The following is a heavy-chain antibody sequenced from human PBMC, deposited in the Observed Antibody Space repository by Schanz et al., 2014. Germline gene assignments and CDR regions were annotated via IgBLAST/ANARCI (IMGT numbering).Heavy chain of an antibody. CDR3: AKDVPGRSGSYAADGDMDV. Sequence: EVQLLESGGGLIQPGGSLRLSCAASGFTFSTHAMHWVRQAPGKGLEWVSAIGGGGGTTYYTDSVKGRFTISRDNSKSTLYLQMNSLRAEDTAVYYCAKDVPGRSGSYAADGDMDVWGQGTTVTVSS. D-gene: IGHD3-10*01. CDR2: IGGGGGTT. CDR1: GFTFSTHA. J-gene: IGHJ6*02. V-gene: IGHV3-23*01.